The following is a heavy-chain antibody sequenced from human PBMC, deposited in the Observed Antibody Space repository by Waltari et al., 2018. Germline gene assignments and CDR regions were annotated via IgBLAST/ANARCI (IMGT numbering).Heavy chain of an antibody. CDR3: ARTVRLWFDP. J-gene: IGHJ5*02. D-gene: IGHD3-10*02. Sequence: STNYNPSLKSRVTISVDTSKNQFSLKLSSVTAADTAVYYCARTVRLWFDPWGQGTLVTVSS. V-gene: IGHV4-59*01. CDR2: ST.